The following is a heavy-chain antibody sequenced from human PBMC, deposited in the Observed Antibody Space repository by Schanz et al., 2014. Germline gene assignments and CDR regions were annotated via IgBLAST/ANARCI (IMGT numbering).Heavy chain of an antibody. V-gene: IGHV3-NL1*01. J-gene: IGHJ3*02. CDR3: AKRCSSARCSNGAFDI. D-gene: IGHD2-2*01. CDR1: GFTFSKYG. Sequence: QVQLVESGGGVVQPGRYLRLSCAASGFTFSKYGMHWVRQAPGKGLELVSVIYSDGRTYYGDSVKGRFTISRDNSKNTLSLQMTSLREEAMAMYYCAKRCSSARCSNGAFDIWGQGPMVTVSS. CDR2: IYSDGRT.